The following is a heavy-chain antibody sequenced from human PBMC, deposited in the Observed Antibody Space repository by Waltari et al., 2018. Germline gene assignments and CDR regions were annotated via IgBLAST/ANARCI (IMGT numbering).Heavy chain of an antibody. CDR3: ARGPYSSSSRSFYYGMDV. CDR2: IYSGGST. J-gene: IGHJ6*02. D-gene: IGHD6-6*01. CDR1: GFTVSSNY. V-gene: IGHV3-53*01. Sequence: EVQLVESGGGLIQPGGSLRLSCAASGFTVSSNYMSWVRQAPGKGLEWVSVIYSGGSTDYADSVKGRFTISRDNSKNTLYLQMNSLRAGDTAVYYCARGPYSSSSRSFYYGMDVWGQGTTVTVSS.